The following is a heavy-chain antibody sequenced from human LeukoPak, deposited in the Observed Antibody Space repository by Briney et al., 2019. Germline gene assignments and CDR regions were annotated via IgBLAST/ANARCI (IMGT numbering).Heavy chain of an antibody. CDR1: GYTFTSYG. J-gene: IGHJ4*02. CDR2: ISAYNGHT. V-gene: IGHV1-18*01. Sequence: GASVKVSCKASGYTFTSYGISWVRQAPGQALEWMGWISAYNGHTNYAQKFQGRVTMTTDTSTSTAHMELRSLRSGDTGVYYCARQVDTTMALPDYWGQGTLVTVSS. CDR3: ARQVDTTMALPDY. D-gene: IGHD5-18*01.